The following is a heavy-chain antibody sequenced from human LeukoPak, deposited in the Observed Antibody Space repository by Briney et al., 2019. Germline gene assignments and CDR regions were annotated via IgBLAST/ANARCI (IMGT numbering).Heavy chain of an antibody. J-gene: IGHJ4*02. CDR1: GYSFTSYW. CDR2: IYPGDSDT. V-gene: IGHV5-51*01. D-gene: IGHD4-17*01. Sequence: GESLKISCKGSGYSFTSYWIGWVRQMPGKGLEWMGIIYPGDSDTRYSPSFQGQVTISADKSISTAYLQWSSLKASDTAMYYCARLPYGDYGNYYFDYWGQGTLVTVSS. CDR3: ARLPYGDYGNYYFDY.